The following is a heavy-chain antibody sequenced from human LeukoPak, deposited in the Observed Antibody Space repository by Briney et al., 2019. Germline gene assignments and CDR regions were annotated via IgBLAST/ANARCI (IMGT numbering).Heavy chain of an antibody. Sequence: GGSLRLSCAASEFTFSSYGMSWVRQGPGKGLEWVSAVSVSGTSTYYADSVKGRFTISRDNSKNTLYLQMNSLRAEDTAVYYCAKGYYSGSSGYPYGGAFDIWGQGTMVTVSS. CDR3: AKGYYSGSSGYPYGGAFDI. CDR2: VSVSGTST. CDR1: EFTFSSYG. D-gene: IGHD3-22*01. J-gene: IGHJ3*02. V-gene: IGHV3-23*01.